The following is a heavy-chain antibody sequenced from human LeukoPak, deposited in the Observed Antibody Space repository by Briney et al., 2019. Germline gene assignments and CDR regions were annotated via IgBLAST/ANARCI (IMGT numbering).Heavy chain of an antibody. CDR3: ARDRYDFWSGSVFFNYYYYGMDV. V-gene: IGHV3-23*01. CDR1: GFTFSSYA. Sequence: GGSLRLSCAASGFTFSSYAMSWVRQAPGKGLEWVSAISGSGGSTYYADSVKGRFTISRDNSKNTLYLQMNSLRAEDTAVYYCARDRYDFWSGSVFFNYYYYGMDVWGQGTTVTVSS. D-gene: IGHD3-3*01. CDR2: ISGSGGST. J-gene: IGHJ6*02.